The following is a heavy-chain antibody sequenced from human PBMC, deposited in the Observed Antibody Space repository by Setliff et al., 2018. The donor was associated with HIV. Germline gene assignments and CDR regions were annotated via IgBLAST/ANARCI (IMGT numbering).Heavy chain of an antibody. J-gene: IGHJ4*02. CDR1: GFTFSDSV. V-gene: IGHV3-30*01. D-gene: IGHD3-22*01. CDR3: AREGGSSGYCGYFDY. CDR2: ISVDGSGK. Sequence: GGSLRLSCTASGFTFSDSVMHWVRQPPGKGLEWVAAISVDGSGKFYADSVKGRFTISRDNSRNTLCLQMNSLRDEDTAVYYCAREGGSSGYCGYFDYWGQGTLVTVSS.